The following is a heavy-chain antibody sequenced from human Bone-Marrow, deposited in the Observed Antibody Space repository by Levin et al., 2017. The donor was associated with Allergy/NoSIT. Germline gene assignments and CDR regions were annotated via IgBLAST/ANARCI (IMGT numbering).Heavy chain of an antibody. Sequence: GESLKISCAASGFTFTSYAMSWVRQAPGKGLEWVSGISGSGGSTYHADSVKGRFTISRDNSKNTLFLQMNSLEVGDTAVYYCAKGQAASVPSLRFDYWGQGTLVTVSS. CDR1: GFTFTSYA. J-gene: IGHJ4*02. D-gene: IGHD6-13*01. V-gene: IGHV3-23*01. CDR2: ISGSGGST. CDR3: AKGQAASVPSLRFDY.